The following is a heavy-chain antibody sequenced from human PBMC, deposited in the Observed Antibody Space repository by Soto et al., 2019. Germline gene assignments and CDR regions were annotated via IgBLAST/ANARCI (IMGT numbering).Heavy chain of an antibody. CDR2: IKSKTDGGTT. CDR1: GFTFSNAW. V-gene: IGHV3-15*07. J-gene: IGHJ4*01. D-gene: IGHD3-22*01. Sequence: GGSLRLSCAASGFTFSNAWINWVRQAPGKGLEWVGRIKSKTDGGTTDYAEPVKGRFAISRDDSNNMVYLQMNSLKIEDTAVYYCTTDSYSTIIIVRFDYWAHGTLVTVSS. CDR3: TTDSYSTIIIVRFDY.